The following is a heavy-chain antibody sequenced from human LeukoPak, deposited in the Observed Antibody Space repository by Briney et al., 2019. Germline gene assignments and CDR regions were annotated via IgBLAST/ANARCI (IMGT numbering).Heavy chain of an antibody. CDR1: GGSISSYY. D-gene: IGHD3-9*01. CDR2: IYYSGST. V-gene: IGHV4-59*01. J-gene: IGHJ6*03. Sequence: SETLSLTCTVSGGSISSYYWSWIRQPPGKGLEWIGYIYYSGSTNYNPSLKSRVTISVDTSKNQFSLKLSSVTAADTAVYYCARVLRYFDWLLSLPGYYYYYMDVWGKGTTVTVSS. CDR3: ARVLRYFDWLLSLPGYYYYYMDV.